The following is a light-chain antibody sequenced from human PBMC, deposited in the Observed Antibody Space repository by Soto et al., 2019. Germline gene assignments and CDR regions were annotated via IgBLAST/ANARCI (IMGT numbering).Light chain of an antibody. CDR2: SSS. Sequence: EIVLTQSPATLSFSPGERATLSFRASQPVSSYLAWYQQQPGQAPRLLIYSSSNRATGIQARFSGSGSGTDFTLTISSLEPEDFAVYYCQQRSNWPITFGQGTRLEIK. J-gene: IGKJ5*01. CDR3: QQRSNWPIT. V-gene: IGKV3-11*01. CDR1: QPVSSY.